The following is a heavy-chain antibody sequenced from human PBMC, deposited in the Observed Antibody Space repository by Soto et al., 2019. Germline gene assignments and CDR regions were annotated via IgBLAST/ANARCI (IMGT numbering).Heavy chain of an antibody. CDR3: ASLDYYDSSANTAFDI. CDR2: INAYNGNT. V-gene: IGHV1-18*01. J-gene: IGHJ3*02. CDR1: GGTFSSYA. Sequence: GASVKVSCKASGGTFSSYAINWVRQATGQGLEWMGWINAYNGNTDYAQKFQGRVTMTTDTSTSTAYMELRSLRSDDTAVYYCASLDYYDSSANTAFDIWGEGTMVTVSS. D-gene: IGHD3-22*01.